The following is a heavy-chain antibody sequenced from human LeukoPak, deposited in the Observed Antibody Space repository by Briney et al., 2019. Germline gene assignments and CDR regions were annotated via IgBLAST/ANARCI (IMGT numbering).Heavy chain of an antibody. CDR3: ARNPRRYGSGSYSDY. CDR2: IYYSGST. D-gene: IGHD3-10*01. J-gene: IGHJ4*02. Sequence: PSETLSLTCTVSGGSISSSSYYWGWIRQPPGKGLEWIGSIYYSGSTYYNPSLKSRVTISVDTSKNQFSLKLSSVTAADTAVYYCARNPRRYGSGSYSDYWGQGTLVTVSS. V-gene: IGHV4-39*01. CDR1: GGSISSSSYY.